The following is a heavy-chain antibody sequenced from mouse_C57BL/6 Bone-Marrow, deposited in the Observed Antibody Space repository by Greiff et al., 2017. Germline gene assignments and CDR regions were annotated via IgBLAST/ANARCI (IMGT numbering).Heavy chain of an antibody. V-gene: IGHV1-64*01. CDR2: MHPNGGSP. CDR1: GYTFTNSW. J-gene: IGHJ4*01. D-gene: IGHD2-4*01. Sequence: QVQLQQPGAELVKPGASVQLSCKASGYTFTNSWMHWVKQRPGQGLEWIGMMHPNGGSPDYNEKFKSEATLSVDKSSRTASMELSSLTSEDSAVYYCARSYDYDDYTMDYGGQGTSVTVSS. CDR3: ARSYDYDDYTMDY.